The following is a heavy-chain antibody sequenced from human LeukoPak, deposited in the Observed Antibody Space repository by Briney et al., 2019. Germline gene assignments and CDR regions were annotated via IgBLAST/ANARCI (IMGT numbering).Heavy chain of an antibody. CDR3: ARSPATGTVDY. D-gene: IGHD1-1*01. J-gene: IGHJ4*02. Sequence: GGSLRLSCAASAFTFSIYWMSWVRQAPGKGLEWVANINQDGSDQYYVDSVKGRFTIPRDNAKNSLYLQMNSLRAEDTAVYYCARSPATGTVDYWGQGTLVTVSS. V-gene: IGHV3-7*01. CDR2: INQDGSDQ. CDR1: AFTFSIYW.